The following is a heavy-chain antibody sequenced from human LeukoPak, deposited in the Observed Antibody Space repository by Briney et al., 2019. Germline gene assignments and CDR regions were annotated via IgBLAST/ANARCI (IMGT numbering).Heavy chain of an antibody. CDR1: GXTFSSYG. D-gene: IGHD5-18*01. CDR2: ITTSGSST. J-gene: IGHJ4*02. CDR3: AKVDTGMVHFDY. Sequence: GGSLRLSCAASGXTFSSYGMSWVRQAPGKGLEWVSSITTSGSSTYYADSVKGRFTISRDNSKNTVYLQMNSLRAEDTAVYYCAKVDTGMVHFDYWGQGILVTVSS. V-gene: IGHV3-23*01.